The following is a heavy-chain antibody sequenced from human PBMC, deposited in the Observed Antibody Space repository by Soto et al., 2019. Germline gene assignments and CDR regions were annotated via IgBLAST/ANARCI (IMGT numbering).Heavy chain of an antibody. CDR1: GYTFTAYG. V-gene: IGHV1-18*04. Sequence: QVQLVQSGAEVKKPGASVKVSCKASGYTFTAYGIGWVRQAPGQGLESMGWISTYNGNTNYAQNLQARVSMTTDTSTSTAYMELRSLTSDDTAVYFCARFWYYGSGSYSLDHWGQGTLVTVSS. D-gene: IGHD3-10*01. J-gene: IGHJ4*02. CDR3: ARFWYYGSGSYSLDH. CDR2: ISTYNGNT.